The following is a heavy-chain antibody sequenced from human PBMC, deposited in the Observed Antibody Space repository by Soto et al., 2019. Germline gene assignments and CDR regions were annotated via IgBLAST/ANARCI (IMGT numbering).Heavy chain of an antibody. CDR1: GGTVSIDSYY. CDR2: IYYSGST. J-gene: IGHJ4*02. D-gene: IGHD1-20*01. CDR3: ARGNWKGDY. V-gene: IGHV4-61*01. Sequence: CEPLSLTCSVSGGTVSIDSYYWSWIRQSPGKGLEWIGYIYYSGSTNYNPSLKSRVTISVDTSKNQFSLKLRSVTAADTAVYYCARGNWKGDYWGQGTLVTAPQ.